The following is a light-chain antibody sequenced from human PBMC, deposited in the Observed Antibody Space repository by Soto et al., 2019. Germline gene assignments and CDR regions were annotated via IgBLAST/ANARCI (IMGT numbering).Light chain of an antibody. CDR3: SSYTSSSPYV. CDR2: EVR. J-gene: IGLJ1*01. V-gene: IGLV2-18*02. CDR1: TSDVGSNNR. Sequence: QSALTQPPSVSGSPGQSVTISCTGTTSDVGSNNRVSWYHQAPGTAPKVVIYEVRNRPSGVPDRFSGSKSGNTASLTISGLQAEDEADYYCSSYTSSSPYVFGTGTKLTVL.